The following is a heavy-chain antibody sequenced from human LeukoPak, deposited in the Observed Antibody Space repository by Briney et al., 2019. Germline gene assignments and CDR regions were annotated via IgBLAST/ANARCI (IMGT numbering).Heavy chain of an antibody. CDR2: ISAYNGNT. CDR1: GYTFTSYG. CDR3: ARDPKWDMIVVARGPHYFDY. J-gene: IGHJ4*02. V-gene: IGHV1-18*01. D-gene: IGHD3-22*01. Sequence: ASVKVSCKASGYTFTSYGISWVRQAPGQGLEWMGWISAYNGNTNYAQKLQGRVTMTTDTSTSTAYMELRSLRSDDTAVYYCARDPKWDMIVVARGPHYFDYWGQGTLVTVSS.